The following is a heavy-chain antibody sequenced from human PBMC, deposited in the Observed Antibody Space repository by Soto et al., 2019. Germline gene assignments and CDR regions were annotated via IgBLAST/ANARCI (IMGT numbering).Heavy chain of an antibody. CDR3: ARSPRSSPYFDY. D-gene: IGHD6-13*01. V-gene: IGHV5-51*01. Sequence: GESLKISCQCSGYTFSNFRIAWVRQLPGKGLEYMGIIYPGDSETRYSPSFHGKVTISADRSIGTAYLQWSSLEASDSAFYFCARSPRSSPYFDYWGQGALVTVSS. CDR1: GYTFSNFR. CDR2: IYPGDSET. J-gene: IGHJ4*02.